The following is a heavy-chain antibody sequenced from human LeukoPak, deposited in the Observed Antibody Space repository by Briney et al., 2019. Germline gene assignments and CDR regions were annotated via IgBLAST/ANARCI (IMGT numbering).Heavy chain of an antibody. CDR2: INHSGST. CDR3: ARGGSSSPWFDP. CDR1: GGSFSGYY. Sequence: SETLSLTCAVYGGSFSGYYWRWVRQPPGKGREWIGEINHSGSTNYNPSLKCRVTISVDTSKNQFSLKLSSVTAADTAVYYCARGGSSSPWFDPWGQGTLVTVSS. V-gene: IGHV4-34*01. J-gene: IGHJ5*02. D-gene: IGHD6-13*01.